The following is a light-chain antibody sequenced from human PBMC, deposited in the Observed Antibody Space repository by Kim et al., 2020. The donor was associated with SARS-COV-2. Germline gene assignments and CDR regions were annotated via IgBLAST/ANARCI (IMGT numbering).Light chain of an antibody. CDR3: SSYTSSSTLV. CDR1: SSDVGGYNY. V-gene: IGLV2-14*03. Sequence: GQSIAISCTGNSSDVGGYNYVSWYQQHPGKAPKVMIYDVTNRPSGVSNRFSGSKSGNTASLTISGLQAEDEADYYCSSYTSSSTLVFGTGTKVTVL. J-gene: IGLJ1*01. CDR2: DVT.